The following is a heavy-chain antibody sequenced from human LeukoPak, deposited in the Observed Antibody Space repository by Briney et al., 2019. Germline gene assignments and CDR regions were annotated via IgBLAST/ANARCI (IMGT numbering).Heavy chain of an antibody. CDR2: ISSRSTYI. J-gene: IGHJ4*02. D-gene: IGHD3-22*01. CDR1: GFTFNNYA. Sequence: GGSLRLSCAASGFTFNNYAMTWVRQAPGKGLEWVSSISSRSTYIYYADSMKGRFTISRDNAKNSLYLQMNSLRAEDTAVYYCAGAYYYDSSAYYDYWGRGTLVTVSP. V-gene: IGHV3-21*04. CDR3: AGAYYYDSSAYYDY.